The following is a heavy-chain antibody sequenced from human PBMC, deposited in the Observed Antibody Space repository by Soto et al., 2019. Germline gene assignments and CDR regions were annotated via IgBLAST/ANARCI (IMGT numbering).Heavy chain of an antibody. V-gene: IGHV3-48*01. Sequence: GGSLRLSCAASGFTFSSYSMNWVRQAPGKGLEWVSYISSSSSTIYYADSVKGRFTISRDNAKNSLYLQMNSLRAEDTAVYYCARGLISGSHYSGGWYYFDSWGQGTQVTVSS. CDR3: ARGLISGSHYSGGWYYFDS. J-gene: IGHJ4*02. D-gene: IGHD1-26*01. CDR2: ISSSSSTI. CDR1: GFTFSSYS.